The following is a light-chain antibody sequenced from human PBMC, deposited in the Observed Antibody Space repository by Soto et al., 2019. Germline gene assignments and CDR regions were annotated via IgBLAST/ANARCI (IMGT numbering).Light chain of an antibody. CDR2: DVI. J-gene: IGLJ1*01. Sequence: QSVLTQPRSVSGSPGQSVTISCTGTSSDVGGNNFVSWFQQHPGKAPKLIIYDVIKRPSGVSHHFSGSKSGNTASLTISGLQAEDEADYLCCSYAGSYTHVFGTGTKVTVL. CDR3: CSYAGSYTHV. V-gene: IGLV2-11*01. CDR1: SSDVGGNNF.